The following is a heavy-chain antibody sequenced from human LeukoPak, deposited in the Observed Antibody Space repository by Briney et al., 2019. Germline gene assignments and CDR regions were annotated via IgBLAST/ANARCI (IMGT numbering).Heavy chain of an antibody. Sequence: PSETLSLTCTVSGGSFSSSSHYWGWVRQPPGTGLEWSGSMYYSGSTYYNASLRSRVTISVDTSRDQFSLKLSSVTAADTAVYYCARHFDRDGYKSNAFDIWGQGTMVTVSS. D-gene: IGHD5-24*01. V-gene: IGHV4-39*01. CDR3: ARHFDRDGYKSNAFDI. CDR1: GGSFSSSSHY. J-gene: IGHJ3*02. CDR2: MYYSGST.